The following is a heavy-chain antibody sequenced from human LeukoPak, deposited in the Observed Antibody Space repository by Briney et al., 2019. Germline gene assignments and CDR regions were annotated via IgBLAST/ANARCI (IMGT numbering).Heavy chain of an antibody. Sequence: GGSLRLSSAASGFTFSSYEMNWVRQGPGKGLGWISYISSSGSTIYYADSVKGRFTISRDNAKNSLYLQMNSLRVEDTAVYHCILAVDYWGQRTLVSVSS. CDR3: ILAVDY. D-gene: IGHD6-19*01. CDR1: GFTFSSYE. V-gene: IGHV3-48*03. CDR2: ISSSGSTI. J-gene: IGHJ4*01.